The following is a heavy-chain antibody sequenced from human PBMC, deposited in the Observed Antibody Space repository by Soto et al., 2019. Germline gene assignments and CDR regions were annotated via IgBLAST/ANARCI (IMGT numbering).Heavy chain of an antibody. CDR2: INGNGRAT. CDR3: ARGRIIVAGGFDP. Sequence: RGSLRLSCATSGFTFTDYWMHWVRQAPGKGLVWVSRINGNGRATDYADSVKGRFIISRDNAKNTLHLQMNSLRAEDTAVYYCARGRIIVAGGFDPWGQGTLVTVSS. J-gene: IGHJ5*02. CDR1: GFTFTDYW. V-gene: IGHV3-74*01. D-gene: IGHD6-19*01.